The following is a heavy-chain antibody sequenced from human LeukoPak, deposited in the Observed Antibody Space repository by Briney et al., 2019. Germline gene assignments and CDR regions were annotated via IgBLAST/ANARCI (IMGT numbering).Heavy chain of an antibody. CDR3: ARDLSYGGNDFDY. D-gene: IGHD4-23*01. J-gene: IGHJ4*02. Sequence: GASVEGLLQGFWLHLYQLWYQLVRQAPGQGLEWMGWISAYNGNTNYAQKLQGRVTMTTDTSTSTAYMELRSLRSDDTAVYYCARDLSYGGNDFDYWGQGTLVTVSS. CDR1: LHLYQLW. V-gene: IGHV1-18*01. CDR2: ISAYNGNT.